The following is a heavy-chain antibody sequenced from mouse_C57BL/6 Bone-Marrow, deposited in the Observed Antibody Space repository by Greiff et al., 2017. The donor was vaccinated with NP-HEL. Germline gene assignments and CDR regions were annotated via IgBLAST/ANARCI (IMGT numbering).Heavy chain of an antibody. V-gene: IGHV10-1*01. J-gene: IGHJ3*01. Sequence: DVKLVESGGGLVQPKGSLKLSCAASGFSFNTYAMNWVRQAPGKGLEWVARIRSKSNNYATYYADSVKDRFTISRDDSESMLYLQMNNLKTEDTAMYYCVRQVRTWFAYWGQGTLVTVSA. CDR1: GFSFNTYA. CDR3: VRQVRTWFAY. D-gene: IGHD2-14*01. CDR2: IRSKSNNYAT.